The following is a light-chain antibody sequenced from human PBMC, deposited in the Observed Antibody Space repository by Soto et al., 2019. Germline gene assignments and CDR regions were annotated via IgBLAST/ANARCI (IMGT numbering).Light chain of an antibody. V-gene: IGLV2-23*01. CDR1: SSDVGSYNL. CDR2: EGS. Sequence: QSALTQPAPVSGSPGQSITISCTGTSSDVGSYNLVSWYQQHPGKAPKLMIYEGSKRPSGVSNRFSGSKSGNTASLTISGLQAEDEADYYCCSYAGSNWVFGGGTKLTVL. CDR3: CSYAGSNWV. J-gene: IGLJ3*02.